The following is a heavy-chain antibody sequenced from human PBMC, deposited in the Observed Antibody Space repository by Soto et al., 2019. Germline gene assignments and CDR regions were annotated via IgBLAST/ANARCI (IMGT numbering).Heavy chain of an antibody. CDR2: IYYSGST. Sequence: SETLSLTCTVSGGSISSYYWSWIRQPPGKGLEWIGYIYYSGSTNYNPSLKSRVTISVDTSKNQFSLKLSSVTAADTAVYYCARGGLDSSSWYVGKDYYYYGMDVWGQGTTVTVSS. D-gene: IGHD6-13*01. CDR3: ARGGLDSSSWYVGKDYYYYGMDV. V-gene: IGHV4-59*01. J-gene: IGHJ6*02. CDR1: GGSISSYY.